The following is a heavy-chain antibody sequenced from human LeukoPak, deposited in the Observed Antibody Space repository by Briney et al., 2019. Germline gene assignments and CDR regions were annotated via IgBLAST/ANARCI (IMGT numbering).Heavy chain of an antibody. V-gene: IGHV4-59*01. D-gene: IGHD1-26*01. Sequence: SETLSLTCTVSGGSISSYYWSWIRQPPGKGLEWSGDIYYSGSTNYNPSLKSRVTISVDTSENQFSLKLSSVTAADTAVYYCARVVGSYCFDYWGQGTLVTVST. CDR1: GGSISSYY. CDR3: ARVVGSYCFDY. J-gene: IGHJ4*02. CDR2: IYYSGST.